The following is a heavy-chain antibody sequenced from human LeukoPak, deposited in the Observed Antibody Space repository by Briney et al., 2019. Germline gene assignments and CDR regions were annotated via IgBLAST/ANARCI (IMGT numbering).Heavy chain of an antibody. CDR2: IYPGDSDT. CDR1: GYSFTSYW. V-gene: IGHV5-51*01. Sequence: GESLKISCKGSGYSFTSYWIGWVRQMPGKGLEWMGIIYPGDSDTRYSPSFQGQVTISADKSISTAYLQWSSLKASDTAMYYCARLHPGAHLKYYFDYWGQGTLVTVSS. D-gene: IGHD3-10*01. J-gene: IGHJ4*02. CDR3: ARLHPGAHLKYYFDY.